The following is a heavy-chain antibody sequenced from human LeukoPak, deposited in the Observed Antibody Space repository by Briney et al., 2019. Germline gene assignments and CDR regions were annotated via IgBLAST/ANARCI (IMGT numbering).Heavy chain of an antibody. D-gene: IGHD6-19*01. CDR3: ARGVAVAIDY. J-gene: IGHJ4*02. CDR2: IIPIFGTA. Sequence: GASVKVSCKASGGTFSSYAISWVRQAPGQGLEWMGGIIPIFGTANYAQKFQGRVTITRDTSASTAYMELSSLRSGDTAVYYCARGVAVAIDYWGQGTLVTVSS. V-gene: IGHV1-69*05. CDR1: GGTFSSYA.